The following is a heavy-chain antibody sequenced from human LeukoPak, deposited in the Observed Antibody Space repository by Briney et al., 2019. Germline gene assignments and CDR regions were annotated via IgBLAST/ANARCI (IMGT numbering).Heavy chain of an antibody. CDR1: GFTFSSYW. CDR3: ARGGVYSTSAVDY. V-gene: IGHV3-74*01. CDR2: INTDGSST. D-gene: IGHD6-6*01. Sequence: GGSLRLSCAASGFTFSSYWMHWVRHAPGKGLLWVSRINTDGSSTTYADSVKGRFTISRDNAKNTLYLQMNSLRAEDTAVYYCARGGVYSTSAVDYWGQGTLVTVSS. J-gene: IGHJ4*02.